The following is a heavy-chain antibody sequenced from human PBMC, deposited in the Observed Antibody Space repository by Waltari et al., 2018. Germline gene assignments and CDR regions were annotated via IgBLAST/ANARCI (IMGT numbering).Heavy chain of an antibody. J-gene: IGHJ4*02. V-gene: IGHV1-3*01. CDR3: ARDKAVTMVQGVMVY. Sequence: QVQLVQPGAEVKKPGASVKVSCKAPGYTSTTYAMLWVRQAPGQRLEWMGWINAGNGNTKYSQKFQGRVTITRDTSASTAYMELSSLRSEDTAVYYCARDKAVTMVQGVMVYWGQGTLVTVSS. D-gene: IGHD3-10*01. CDR1: GYTSTTYA. CDR2: INAGNGNT.